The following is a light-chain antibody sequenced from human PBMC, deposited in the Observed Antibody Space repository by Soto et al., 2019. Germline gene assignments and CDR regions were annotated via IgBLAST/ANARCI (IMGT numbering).Light chain of an antibody. J-gene: IGLJ1*01. CDR2: YNN. CDR3: AAWDASLSACA. V-gene: IGLV1-47*02. Sequence: QSVLTQPPSASGTAGQVVTISCSGGDSNIGSNSVYWYQHLPRMAPKLLIYYNNQRPSGVPDRFSGSRSGTSASLAIVGLRSEDEAVYYCAAWDASLSACAFGNRTKVTVL. CDR1: DSNIGSNS.